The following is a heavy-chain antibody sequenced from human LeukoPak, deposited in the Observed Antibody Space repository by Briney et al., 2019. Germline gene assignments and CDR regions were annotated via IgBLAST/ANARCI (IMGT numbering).Heavy chain of an antibody. CDR2: IYYGGST. J-gene: IGHJ4*02. CDR3: AGGVGATTYF. Sequence: SETLSLTCTVSGGSISSSSYYWGWVRQPPGKGLQWIGVIYYGGSTYYHPSLKSRVTISMDTSKSQVSLRLTSLTAADTAVYYCAGGVGATTYFWGQGTLVTVSS. D-gene: IGHD1-26*01. CDR1: GGSISSSSYY. V-gene: IGHV4-39*07.